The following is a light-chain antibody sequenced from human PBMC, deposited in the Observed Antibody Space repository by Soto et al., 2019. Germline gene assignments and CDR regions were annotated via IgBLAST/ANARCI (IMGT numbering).Light chain of an antibody. CDR3: QQYNNCPIT. Sequence: EIVMTQSPATLSVSPGERATLSCRASQSVSSNLAWYQQKPGQAPRLLIYGASTRATGIPARFSGSGSGTEFTITISSLQSEDFAVYYCQQYNNCPITFGQGTRLEIK. CDR1: QSVSSN. J-gene: IGKJ5*01. CDR2: GAS. V-gene: IGKV3-15*01.